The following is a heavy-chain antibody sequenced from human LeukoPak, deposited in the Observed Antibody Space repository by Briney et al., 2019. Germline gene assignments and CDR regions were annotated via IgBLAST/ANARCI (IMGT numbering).Heavy chain of an antibody. J-gene: IGHJ6*03. D-gene: IGHD3-3*01. CDR1: GFTFSSYW. CDR3: ARERTTIFGVVIHYYYYYYMDV. V-gene: IGHV3-7*01. Sequence: GGSLRLSCAASGFTFSSYWMSWVRQAPGEGLEWVANIKQDGSEKYYVDSVKGRFTISRDNAKNSLYLQMNSLRAEDTAVYYCARERTTIFGVVIHYYYYYYMDVWGKGTTVTVSS. CDR2: IKQDGSEK.